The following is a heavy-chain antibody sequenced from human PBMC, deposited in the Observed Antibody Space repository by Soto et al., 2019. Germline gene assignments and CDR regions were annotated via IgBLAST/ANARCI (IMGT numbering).Heavy chain of an antibody. J-gene: IGHJ4*02. CDR3: ARESSSSCHDY. CDR1: GYTFTSYG. CDR2: ISAYNGNT. Sequence: QVQLVQSGAEVKKPWASVKVSFKASGYTFTSYGISLVRQAPGQGREWMGWISAYNGNTNYAQKLQGRVTMTKDTSTSTAYMERRRLRSDATSVYSCARESSSSCHDYWGQGTLVTVSS. D-gene: IGHD6-13*01. V-gene: IGHV1-18*01.